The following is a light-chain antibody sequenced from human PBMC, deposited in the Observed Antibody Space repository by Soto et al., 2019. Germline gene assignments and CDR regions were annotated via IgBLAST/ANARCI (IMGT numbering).Light chain of an antibody. CDR1: SSDVGGYNY. J-gene: IGLJ2*01. V-gene: IGLV2-8*01. CDR3: SSYAGSNVEL. Sequence: QSALTQPPSASGSPGQSVTISCTGTSSDVGGYNYVSWYQQHPDKVPKLMIYEVTKRPSGVPDRFSGSKSGNTASLTVSGLQAEDEADYYCSSYAGSNVELFGGGTKLTVL. CDR2: EVT.